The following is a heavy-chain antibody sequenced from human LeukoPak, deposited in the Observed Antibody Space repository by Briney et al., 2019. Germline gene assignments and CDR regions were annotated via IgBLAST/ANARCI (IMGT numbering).Heavy chain of an antibody. CDR2: ISGSSTYT. CDR3: ARDCTSTSCYVFDY. V-gene: IGHV3-11*05. CDR1: GFPFSDYY. Sequence: GGSLRLSCAASGFPFSDYYMSWIRQAPGKGLEWVSYISGSSTYTNYAESVKGRFTISRDNAKNLLYLQMNSLRAEDTAVYHCARDCTSTSCYVFDYWGQGTLVSVSS. J-gene: IGHJ4*02. D-gene: IGHD2-2*01.